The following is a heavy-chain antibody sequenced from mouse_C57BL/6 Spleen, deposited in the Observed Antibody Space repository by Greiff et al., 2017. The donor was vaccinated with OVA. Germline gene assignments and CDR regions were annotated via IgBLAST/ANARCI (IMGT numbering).Heavy chain of an antibody. Sequence: VQLKESGPELVKPGASVKISCKASGYSFTDYNMNWVKQSNGKSLEWIGVINTNYGTTSYNQKFKGKATLTVDQSSSTAYMQLNSLTSKDAAVYYCARLGLRYAMDYWGQGTSVTVSS. CDR1: GYSFTDYN. CDR2: INTNYGTT. D-gene: IGHD1-1*01. V-gene: IGHV1-39*01. CDR3: ARLGLRYAMDY. J-gene: IGHJ4*01.